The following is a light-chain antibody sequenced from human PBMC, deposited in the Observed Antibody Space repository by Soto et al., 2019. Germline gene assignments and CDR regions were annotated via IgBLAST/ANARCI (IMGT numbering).Light chain of an antibody. CDR3: QQYCSPWT. CDR1: QSATSIS. CDR2: GAS. Sequence: VLTQSPGTLSLSPGEKASLSCRARQSATSISLARHQPKPAQTPRLHIDGASRRATGTPYSFSGSGSGTDLTITISRLEHEDSAVYHCQQYCSPWTFGQGTKVDIK. J-gene: IGKJ1*01. V-gene: IGKV3-20*01.